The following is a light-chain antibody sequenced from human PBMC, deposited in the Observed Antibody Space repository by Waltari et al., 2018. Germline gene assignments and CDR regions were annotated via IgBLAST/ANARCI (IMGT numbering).Light chain of an antibody. CDR2: TDN. V-gene: IGLV1-44*01. J-gene: IGLJ1*01. Sequence: QSVLTQPPSASGTPGERVTISCSGSRSNIGDNAVNWYQHLPGAAPELPIYTDNQRPAAVPSRFSGSKSGTSASLGISGLQSEDEATYYCAAWDDSVNGYVFGSGTEVTVL. CDR1: RSNIGDNA. CDR3: AAWDDSVNGYV.